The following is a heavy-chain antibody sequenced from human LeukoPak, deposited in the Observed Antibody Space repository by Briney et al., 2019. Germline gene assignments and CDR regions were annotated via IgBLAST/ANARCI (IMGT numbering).Heavy chain of an antibody. Sequence: GGSLRLSCAASGFTFSSYSMNWVRQAPGKGLEWVSSISTSSSYIYYADSVKGRFTISRDNAKKSLYLQMNSLRADDTAVYYCARGASVVAGNDNAFDIWGQGTMGTVSS. CDR3: ARGASVVAGNDNAFDI. D-gene: IGHD6-19*01. CDR2: ISTSSSYI. J-gene: IGHJ3*02. V-gene: IGHV3-21*01. CDR1: GFTFSSYS.